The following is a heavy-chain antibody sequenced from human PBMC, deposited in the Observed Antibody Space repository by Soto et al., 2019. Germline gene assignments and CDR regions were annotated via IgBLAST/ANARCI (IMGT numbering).Heavy chain of an antibody. CDR3: ARLGGYYQAFDH. CDR1: GGSFSGYI. Sequence: SETLSLTCAVSGGSFSGYIWTWIRQTPGKGLQWIGQINHSGSSIYNPSLKNRVTISTMSNNKFSLDLTSVTAADTAVYYCARLGGYYQAFDHWGQGTLVTVSS. CDR2: INHSGSS. D-gene: IGHD3-3*01. J-gene: IGHJ4*02. V-gene: IGHV4-34*01.